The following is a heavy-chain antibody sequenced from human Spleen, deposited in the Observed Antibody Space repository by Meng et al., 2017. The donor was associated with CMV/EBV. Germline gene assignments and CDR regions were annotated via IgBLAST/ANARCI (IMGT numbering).Heavy chain of an antibody. CDR3: ARALGGHYYYYGMDV. D-gene: IGHD2-15*01. CDR1: GGSLSDYY. Sequence: SQTLSLTCAVSGGSLSDYYWAWIRQTPGKGLEWIGEIDHSGSANYSPSLKSRVNFSVDTTKNQFSLKLTSATAADTAVYYCARALGGHYYYYGMDVWGQGTTVTVSS. J-gene: IGHJ6*02. CDR2: IDHSGSA. V-gene: IGHV4-34*01.